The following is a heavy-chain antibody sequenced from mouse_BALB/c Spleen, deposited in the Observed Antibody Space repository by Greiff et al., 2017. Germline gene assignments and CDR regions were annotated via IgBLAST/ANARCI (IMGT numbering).Heavy chain of an antibody. D-gene: IGHD2-4*01. V-gene: IGHV14-1*02. CDR2: IDPENGNT. CDR3: ARDYDHDY. J-gene: IGHJ2*01. CDR1: GFNIKDYY. Sequence: EVKLMESGAELVRPGALVKLSCKASGFNIKDYYMHWVKQRPEQGLEWIGWIDPENGNTIYDPKFQGKASITADTSSNTAYLQLSSLTSEDTAVYYCARDYDHDYWGQGTTLTVSS.